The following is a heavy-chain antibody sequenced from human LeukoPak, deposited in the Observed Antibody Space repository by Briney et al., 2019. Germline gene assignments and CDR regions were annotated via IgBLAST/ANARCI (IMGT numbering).Heavy chain of an antibody. CDR2: ISTRSTYT. J-gene: IGHJ4*02. CDR3: ALGPYSDFWTGYPYYFDY. V-gene: IGHV3-23*01. Sequence: PGGSLRLSCAASKFTFYDYVMTWVRQAPGKGLEWVSAISTRSTYTYYADSVRGRFTISRDDSKNTMYLQMNSLRAEDTAVYYCALGPYSDFWTGYPYYFDYWGQGTLVTVSS. CDR1: KFTFYDYV. D-gene: IGHD3-3*01.